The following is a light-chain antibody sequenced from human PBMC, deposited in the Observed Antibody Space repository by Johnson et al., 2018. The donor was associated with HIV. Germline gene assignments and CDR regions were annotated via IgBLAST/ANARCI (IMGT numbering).Light chain of an antibody. J-gene: IGLJ1*01. V-gene: IGLV1-51*01. Sequence: QSVLTQPPSVSAAPGQKVTISCSGSYSNIGNNYVSWYQQVPGTAPKLLIYDNDKRPSGIPDRFSASKSGTSATLDITGLQSGDEADYYCGTWDASLSVNVFGPGTKVTVL. CDR2: DND. CDR1: YSNIGNNY. CDR3: GTWDASLSVNV.